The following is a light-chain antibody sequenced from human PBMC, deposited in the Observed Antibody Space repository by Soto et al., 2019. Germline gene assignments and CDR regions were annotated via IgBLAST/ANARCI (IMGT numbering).Light chain of an antibody. J-gene: IGKJ4*02. CDR1: QNINNY. CDR3: QQYNSYSRT. CDR2: DAS. Sequence: DIQMTQSPSSLSASVGDRVTITCQASQNINNYLNWYQQKPGRAPKLLIYDASNLEAGVPSRFRGSGSGTEFTLTISSLQPDDFATYYCQQYNSYSRTFGGGTKVDIK. V-gene: IGKV1-33*01.